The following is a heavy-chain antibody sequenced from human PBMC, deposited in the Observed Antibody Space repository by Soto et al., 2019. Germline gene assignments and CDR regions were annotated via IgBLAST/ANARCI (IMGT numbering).Heavy chain of an antibody. CDR3: AREVIVVVVAAIPLGWFDP. V-gene: IGHV4-30-4*01. Sequence: SETLSLTCTVSGGSISSGDYYWSWIRQPPGKGLEWIGYIYYSGSTYYNPSPKSRVTISVDTSKNQFSLKLSSVTAADTAVYYCAREVIVVVVAAIPLGWFDPWGQGTLVTVSS. J-gene: IGHJ5*02. CDR2: IYYSGST. D-gene: IGHD2-15*01. CDR1: GGSISSGDYY.